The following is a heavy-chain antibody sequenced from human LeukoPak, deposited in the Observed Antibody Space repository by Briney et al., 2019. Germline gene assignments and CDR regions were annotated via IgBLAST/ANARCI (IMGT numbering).Heavy chain of an antibody. J-gene: IGHJ4*02. Sequence: ASVKVSCKVSGYTVTELSMHWVRQAPGKGLGVMGGFYPEDGETIYAQKFQGRVTMTEDTSTDTAYMELSSLRAEDTAVYYCATAGYSSGWYSMGGYFDYWGQGTLVTVSS. CDR3: ATAGYSSGWYSMGGYFDY. D-gene: IGHD6-19*01. CDR1: GYTVTELS. CDR2: FYPEDGET. V-gene: IGHV1-24*01.